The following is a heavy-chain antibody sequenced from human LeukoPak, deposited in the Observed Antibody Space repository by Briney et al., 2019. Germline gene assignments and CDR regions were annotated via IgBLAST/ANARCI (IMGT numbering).Heavy chain of an antibody. D-gene: IGHD2-15*01. V-gene: IGHV3-7*01. CDR3: GRWGIAAALDC. Sequence: PGGSLRLSCAASGFMFSNSWMSWVRQAPGNGLEWVANIGPDGSDKYYVESVRGRFTISRDNAQNSLSLQMNSLRGDDSGVYYCGRWGIAAALDCWGQGTQVTVSS. CDR2: IGPDGSDK. J-gene: IGHJ4*02. CDR1: GFMFSNSW.